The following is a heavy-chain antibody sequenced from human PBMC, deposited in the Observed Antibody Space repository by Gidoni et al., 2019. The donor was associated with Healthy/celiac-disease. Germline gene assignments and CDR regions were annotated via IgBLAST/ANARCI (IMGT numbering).Heavy chain of an antibody. V-gene: IGHV3-66*01. D-gene: IGHD3-16*01. CDR3: ARIPGFEVHRAFDI. J-gene: IGHJ3*02. CDR2: IYSGGST. CDR1: GFTVSSNY. Sequence: EVQLVESGGGLVQPGGSLRLSCAASGFTVSSNYMSWVRQAPGKGLEWVSVIYSGGSTYYADSVKGRFTISRDNSKNTLYLQMNSLRAEDTAVYYCARIPGFEVHRAFDIWGQGTMVTVSS.